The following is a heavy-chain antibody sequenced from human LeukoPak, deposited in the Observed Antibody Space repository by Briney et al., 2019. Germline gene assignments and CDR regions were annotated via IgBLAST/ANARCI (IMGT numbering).Heavy chain of an antibody. V-gene: IGHV1-69*06. CDR1: GYTFTGYY. J-gene: IGHJ4*02. CDR2: LIPIFGTT. Sequence: SVKVSCKASGYTFTGYYMHWVRQAPGQGLEWMGGLIPIFGTTNYAQKFQGRVTITADKSASTAYMELSSLRSEDTAMYYCARDHGQRGIYYFDYWGQGTLVTVSS. CDR3: ARDHGQRGIYYFDY. D-gene: IGHD1-26*01.